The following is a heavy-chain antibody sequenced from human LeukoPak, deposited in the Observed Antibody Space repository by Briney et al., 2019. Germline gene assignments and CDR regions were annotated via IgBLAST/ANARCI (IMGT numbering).Heavy chain of an antibody. Sequence: GGSLRLSCAASGFTFSSYWMSWVRQAPGKGLEWVANLKQDGSEKYYVDSVKGRFTISRDNAKNSLYLQMNSLRAEDTAVYYCARDKYIVVVPAAATERYFDLWGRGTLVTVSS. J-gene: IGHJ2*01. CDR2: LKQDGSEK. V-gene: IGHV3-7*01. CDR3: ARDKYIVVVPAAATERYFDL. CDR1: GFTFSSYW. D-gene: IGHD2-2*01.